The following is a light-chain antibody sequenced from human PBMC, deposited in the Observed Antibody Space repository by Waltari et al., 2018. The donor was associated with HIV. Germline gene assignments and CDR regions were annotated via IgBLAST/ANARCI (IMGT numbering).Light chain of an antibody. CDR3: QQYSSDPLT. J-gene: IGKJ4*01. Sequence: DIQMTQSLSTLSASVGDKIIITCRASQSISNWLAWFQQKPVKAPKLLIYKASNLESGVPSRFSGSGSGTEFTLTITGLQPDYFATYFCQQYSSDPLTFGRGTRVEVK. CDR1: QSISNW. V-gene: IGKV1-5*03. CDR2: KAS.